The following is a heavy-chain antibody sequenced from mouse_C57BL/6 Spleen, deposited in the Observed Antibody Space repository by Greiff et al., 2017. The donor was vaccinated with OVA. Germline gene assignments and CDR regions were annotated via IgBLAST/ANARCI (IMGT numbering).Heavy chain of an antibody. V-gene: IGHV1-55*01. D-gene: IGHD1-1*01. J-gene: IGHJ2*01. CDR1: GYTFTSYW. CDR3: ARYTTVVATDYFDY. CDR2: IYPGSGST. Sequence: VQLQQSGAELVKPGASVKMSCKASGYTFTSYWITWVKQRPGQGLEWIGDIYPGSGSTNYNEKFKSKATLTVDTSSSTAYMQLSSLTSEDSAVYYCARYTTVVATDYFDYWGQGTTLTVSS.